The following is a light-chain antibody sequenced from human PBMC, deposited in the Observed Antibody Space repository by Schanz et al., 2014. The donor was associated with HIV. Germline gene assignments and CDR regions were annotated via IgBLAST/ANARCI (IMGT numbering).Light chain of an antibody. Sequence: QSVLTQPPSVSGAPGQKVTISCTGSSSNIGAGYAVHWYQQFPGTAPRLLISTNTDRPSGVPDRFSGSKSGTSGSLAITGLQAEDEADYYCSSKATGGRAPFVFGGGTKLTVL. V-gene: IGLV1-40*01. CDR2: TNT. CDR3: SSKATGGRAPFV. CDR1: SSNIGAGYA. J-gene: IGLJ1*01.